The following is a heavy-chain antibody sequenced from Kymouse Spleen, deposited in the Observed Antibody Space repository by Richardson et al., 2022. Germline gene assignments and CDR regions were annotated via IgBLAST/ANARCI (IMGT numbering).Heavy chain of an antibody. CDR1: GFTFDDYA. CDR2: ISWNSGSI. CDR3: AKAYYGSGSYYNVGYFDY. V-gene: IGHV3-9*01. Sequence: EVQLVESGGGLVQPGRSLRLSCAASGFTFDDYAMHWVRQAPGKGLEWVSGISWNSGSIGYADSVKGRFTISRDNAKNSLYLQMNSLRAEDTALYYCAKAYYGSGSYYNVGYFDYWGQGTLVTVSS. J-gene: IGHJ4*02. D-gene: IGHD3-10*01.